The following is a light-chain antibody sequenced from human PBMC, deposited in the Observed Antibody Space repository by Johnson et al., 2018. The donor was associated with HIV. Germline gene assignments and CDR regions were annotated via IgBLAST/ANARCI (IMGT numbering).Light chain of an antibody. V-gene: IGLV1-51*01. J-gene: IGLJ1*01. Sequence: QSVLTQPPSVSAAPGQKVTISCSGSNSNIGSNYVSWYQQLPGTAPKLLIYYNNKRPSGIPDRFSGSKSGTSATLGITGLQTGDEADYYCGTWDSGLSGGLYLFGPGTKVTVL. CDR2: YNN. CDR3: GTWDSGLSGGLYL. CDR1: NSNIGSNY.